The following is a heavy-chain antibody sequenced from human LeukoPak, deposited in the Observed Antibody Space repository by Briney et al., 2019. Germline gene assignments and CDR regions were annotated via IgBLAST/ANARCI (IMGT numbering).Heavy chain of an antibody. CDR2: TYYRSKWYN. Sequence: SQTLSLTCAISGDTVSSNSAAWNWIRQSPSRGLEWLGRTYYRSKWYNDYAVSVKSRITINPDTSKNQFSLQLNSVTPEDTAVXXCARGGYGNNWFDPWGQGTLVTVSS. V-gene: IGHV6-1*01. CDR3: ARGGYGNNWFDP. CDR1: GDTVSSNSAA. J-gene: IGHJ5*02. D-gene: IGHD6-13*01.